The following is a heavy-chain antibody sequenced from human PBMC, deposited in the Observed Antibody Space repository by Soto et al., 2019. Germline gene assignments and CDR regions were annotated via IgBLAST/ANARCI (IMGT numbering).Heavy chain of an antibody. Sequence: APVKLSCKAPGYTYTSYAMHWVRQAPGQRLEWMGWINAGNGNTKYSQKFQGRVTITRDTSASTAYMELRSLRSDDTAVYYCARDPPGSSGWYSEDYYGMDVWGQGTTVTVSS. D-gene: IGHD6-19*01. CDR3: ARDPPGSSGWYSEDYYGMDV. CDR2: INAGNGNT. CDR1: GYTYTSYA. V-gene: IGHV1-3*01. J-gene: IGHJ6*02.